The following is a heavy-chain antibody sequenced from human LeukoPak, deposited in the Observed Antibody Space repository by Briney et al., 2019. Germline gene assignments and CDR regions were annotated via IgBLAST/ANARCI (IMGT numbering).Heavy chain of an antibody. D-gene: IGHD6-19*01. CDR1: GGSISTYY. J-gene: IGHJ4*02. CDR3: ARVFRGGGGGWPDY. Sequence: SETLSLTCTVSGGSISTYYWSWIRQPPGKGLEWIGYIYYSGNTNYNPSLKSRVTISVDTSKNQFSLKLSSVTAADTAVYYCARVFRGGGGGWPDYWGQGTPVTVSS. V-gene: IGHV4-59*01. CDR2: IYYSGNT.